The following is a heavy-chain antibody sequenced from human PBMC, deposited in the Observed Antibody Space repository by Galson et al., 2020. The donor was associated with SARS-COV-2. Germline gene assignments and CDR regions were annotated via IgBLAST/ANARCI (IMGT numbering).Heavy chain of an antibody. D-gene: IGHD6-13*01. J-gene: IGHJ4*02. CDR2: LYYSGST. CDR3: ARRYSRSSYFDY. CDR1: SGSISSGDYY. Sequence: ETSETLSLTCTVSSGSISSGDYYWSWIRQPPGKGLEWIGYLYYSGSTFYNPSLRSRVTISVDTSKNQFSLKLSSVTAADTAVYYCARRYSRSSYFDYWGQGTLVSVSS. V-gene: IGHV4-30-4*01.